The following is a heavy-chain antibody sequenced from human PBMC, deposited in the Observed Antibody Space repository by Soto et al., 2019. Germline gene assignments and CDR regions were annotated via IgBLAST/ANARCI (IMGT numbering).Heavy chain of an antibody. J-gene: IGHJ4*02. D-gene: IGHD6-6*01. CDR1: GFTFRSYW. V-gene: IGHV3-74*01. Sequence: GGSLRLSCAACGFTFRSYWMQWVRQATGKGLVWVSWINSDGSSTSYADSVKGRFTISRDNAKNTLYLQMNSLRAEDTAVYYCASGGSSLNFDSWGQGTLVTVSS. CDR2: INSDGSST. CDR3: ASGGSSLNFDS.